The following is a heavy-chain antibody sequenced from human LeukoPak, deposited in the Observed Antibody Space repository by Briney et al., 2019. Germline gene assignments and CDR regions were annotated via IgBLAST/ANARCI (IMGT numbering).Heavy chain of an antibody. Sequence: SETLSLTCTVSGGSISSSSYYWGWIRQPPGKGLEWIGSIYYSGSTYYNPSLKSRVTISVDTSKNQFSLKLSSVTAADTAVYCCARLRRSSGWFISFDYWGQGTLVTVSS. CDR1: GGSISSSSYY. CDR2: IYYSGST. V-gene: IGHV4-39*01. CDR3: ARLRRSSGWFISFDY. J-gene: IGHJ4*02. D-gene: IGHD6-19*01.